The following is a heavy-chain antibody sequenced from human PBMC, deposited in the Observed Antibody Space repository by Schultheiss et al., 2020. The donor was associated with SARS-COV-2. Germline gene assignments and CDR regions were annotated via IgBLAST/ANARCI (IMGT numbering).Heavy chain of an antibody. Sequence: SETLSLTCAVYGGSFSGYYWSWIRQPPGKGLEWIGEINHSGSTNYNPSLKSRVTISVDTSKNQFSLKLSSVTAADTAVYYCARGPAWLVYYYYGMDVWGQGTTVTVSS. J-gene: IGHJ6*02. V-gene: IGHV4-34*01. CDR3: ARGPAWLVYYYYGMDV. CDR1: GGSFSGYY. CDR2: INHSGST. D-gene: IGHD6-19*01.